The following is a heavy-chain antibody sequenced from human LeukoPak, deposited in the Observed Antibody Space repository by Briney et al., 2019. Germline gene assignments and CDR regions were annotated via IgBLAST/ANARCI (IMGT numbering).Heavy chain of an antibody. J-gene: IGHJ5*02. CDR2: ISGSGTST. V-gene: IGHV3-23*01. Sequence: PGGSLRLSCAVPGFTFSSCSMSWVRQAPGKGLERVSGISGSGTSTYYAAAVNRRFTIPRDNSKKTRYQQMNSLRAEDMAAYYWAIRGASGSYHGGFDPWGQGTRVTVSS. D-gene: IGHD3-10*01. CDR3: AIRGASGSYHGGFDP. CDR1: GFTFSSCS.